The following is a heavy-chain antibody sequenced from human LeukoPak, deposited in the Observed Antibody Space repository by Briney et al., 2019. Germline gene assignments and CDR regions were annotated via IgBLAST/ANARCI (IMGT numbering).Heavy chain of an antibody. CDR3: ARDGLRVLRFLEWHGPY. J-gene: IGHJ4*02. CDR2: IRSKAYGGTT. V-gene: IGHV3-49*04. Sequence: GSLRLSCTASGFTFGDYGMSWVRQAPGKGLEWVGFIRSKAYGGTTEYAASVKGRFTISRDNAKNSLYLQMNSLRAEDTAVYYCARDGLRVLRFLEWHGPYWGQGTLVTVSS. CDR1: GFTFGDYG. D-gene: IGHD3-3*01.